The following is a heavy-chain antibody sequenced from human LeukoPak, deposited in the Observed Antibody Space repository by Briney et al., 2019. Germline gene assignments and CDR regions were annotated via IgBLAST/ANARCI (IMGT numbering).Heavy chain of an antibody. CDR1: GFFVNSTY. CDR3: ARVHGAFDI. CDR2: ISSSGSTI. J-gene: IGHJ3*02. V-gene: IGHV3-11*04. Sequence: PGGSLRLSCAASGFFVNSTYMSWVRQAPGKGLEWVSYISSSGSTIYYADSVKGRFTISRDNAKNSLYLQMNSLRAEDTAVYYCARVHGAFDIWGQGTMVTVSS.